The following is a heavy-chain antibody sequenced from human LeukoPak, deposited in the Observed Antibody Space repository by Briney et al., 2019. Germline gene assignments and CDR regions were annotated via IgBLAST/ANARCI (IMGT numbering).Heavy chain of an antibody. Sequence: ASVKVSCKASGYTFTSYGISWVRQAPGQGLEWMGWISAYNGNTNYAQKLQGRVTMTTDTSTSTAYMELRSLRSDDTAVYYCVSDIWLGELSYFDYWGQGTLVTVSS. CDR2: ISAYNGNT. J-gene: IGHJ4*02. CDR3: VSDIWLGELSYFDY. CDR1: GYTFTSYG. V-gene: IGHV1-18*01. D-gene: IGHD3-10*01.